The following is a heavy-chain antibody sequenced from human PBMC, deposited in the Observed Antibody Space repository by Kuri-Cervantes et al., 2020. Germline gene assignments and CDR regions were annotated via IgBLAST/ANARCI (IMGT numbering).Heavy chain of an antibody. CDR2: ISWNSGSI. CDR3: ARVYQFGELLYRDYYGMDV. J-gene: IGHJ6*02. Sequence: SLKISCAASGFTFDDYAMHWVRQAPGKGLEWVSGISWNSGSIGYADSVKGRFTISRDNAKNSLYLQMNSLRAEDTAVYYCARVYQFGELLYRDYYGMDVWGQGTMVPVSS. CDR1: GFTFDDYA. V-gene: IGHV3-9*01. D-gene: IGHD3-10*01.